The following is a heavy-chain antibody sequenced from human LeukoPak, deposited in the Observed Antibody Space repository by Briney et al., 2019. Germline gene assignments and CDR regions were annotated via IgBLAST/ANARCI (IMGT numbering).Heavy chain of an antibody. Sequence: GESLKISCQGSGYIFTTSWIGWVRQMPGKVLEWMSIIWPRDSETGYSPSFQGQVTISADKSISTAYLQWSSLKASDTANYYCVTTLYSGIYGDAFDTWGQGTMVTVSS. J-gene: IGHJ3*02. D-gene: IGHD1-26*01. CDR1: GYIFTTSW. CDR3: VTTLYSGIYGDAFDT. V-gene: IGHV5-51*01. CDR2: IWPRDSET.